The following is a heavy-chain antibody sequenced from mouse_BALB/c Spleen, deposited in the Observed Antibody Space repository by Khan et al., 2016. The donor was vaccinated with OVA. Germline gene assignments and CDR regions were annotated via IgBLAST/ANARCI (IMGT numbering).Heavy chain of an antibody. CDR2: INPGSDNT. J-gene: IGHJ3*01. CDR3: ARGGYGTLAY. D-gene: IGHD1-1*02. CDR1: GYAFTDYL. V-gene: IGHV1-54*01. Sequence: QVQLQQSGAELVRPGTSVKVSCKASGYAFTDYLIEWVKQRPGQGLEWIGVINPGSDNTNYNEKFKGKATLTADKSSNTAYMQLRSLTSDDSAVYFCARGGYGTLAYWGQGTPVTVSA.